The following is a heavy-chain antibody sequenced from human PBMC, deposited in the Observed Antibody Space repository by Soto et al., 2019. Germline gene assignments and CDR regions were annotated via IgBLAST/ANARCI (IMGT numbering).Heavy chain of an antibody. Sequence: SETLSLTCTVSGGSISSGGYYWSWIRQHPGKGLEWIGYIYYSGSTYYNPSLKSRVTISVDTSKNQFSLKLSSVTAADTAVYYCARDRVGDYGDYVRFDPWGQGTLVTVSS. V-gene: IGHV4-31*03. D-gene: IGHD4-17*01. CDR3: ARDRVGDYGDYVRFDP. CDR1: GGSISSGGYY. J-gene: IGHJ5*02. CDR2: IYYSGST.